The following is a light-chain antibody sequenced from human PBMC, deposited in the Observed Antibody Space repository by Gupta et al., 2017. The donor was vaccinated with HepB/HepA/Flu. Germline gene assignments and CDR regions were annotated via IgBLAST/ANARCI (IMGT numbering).Light chain of an antibody. J-gene: IGKJ2*01. CDR2: WAS. V-gene: IGKV4-1*01. CDR3: QQYDSTPYT. CDR1: QSVLYSSNNKNY. Sequence: ATINCKSSQSVLYSSNNKNYLAWYQQKPGQPPKLLIYWASTRESGVPDRFSGSGSGTDFTLTISSLQAEDVAVYYCQQYDSTPYTFGQGTKLEIK.